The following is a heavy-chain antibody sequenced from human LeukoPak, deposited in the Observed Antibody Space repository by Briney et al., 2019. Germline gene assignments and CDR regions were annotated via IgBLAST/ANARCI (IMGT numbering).Heavy chain of an antibody. CDR3: ARRGYGDYVGYYFDH. J-gene: IGHJ4*02. D-gene: IGHD4-17*01. Sequence: ASVKVSCKASGYTFTSYGISWVRQAPGQGLEWMGWISAYNGNTNYAQKLQGRVTMTTDTSTSTAYMELRSLRSDDTAVYYCARRGYGDYVGYYFDHWGQGTLVTVSS. CDR2: ISAYNGNT. CDR1: GYTFTSYG. V-gene: IGHV1-18*01.